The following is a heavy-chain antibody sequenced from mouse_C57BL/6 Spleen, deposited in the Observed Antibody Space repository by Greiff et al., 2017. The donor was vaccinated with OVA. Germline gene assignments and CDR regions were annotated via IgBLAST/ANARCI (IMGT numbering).Heavy chain of an antibody. CDR2: IWSGGST. D-gene: IGHD2-4*01. J-gene: IGHJ1*03. CDR1: GFSLTSYG. CDR3: AREITTKTYWYFDV. V-gene: IGHV2-2*01. Sequence: VQRVESGPGLVQPSQSLSITCTVSGFSLTSYGVHWVRQSPGKGLEWLGVIWSGGSTDYNAAFISRLSISKDNSKSQVFFKMNSLQADDTAIYYCAREITTKTYWYFDVWGTGTTVTVSS.